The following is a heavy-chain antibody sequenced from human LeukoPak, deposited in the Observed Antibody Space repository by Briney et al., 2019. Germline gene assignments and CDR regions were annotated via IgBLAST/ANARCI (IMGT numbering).Heavy chain of an antibody. Sequence: GGSLRLSRAASGFTFSDYWMTWVRQAPGKGLEWVAHIKQDGSERYYGDSVKGRFTISRDNANNLVYLQMNSLGAGDTAVYYCARGWNYAFRFDYWGQGTLVTVSS. CDR3: ARGWNYAFRFDY. J-gene: IGHJ4*02. CDR2: IKQDGSER. CDR1: GFTFSDYW. V-gene: IGHV3-7*01. D-gene: IGHD1-7*01.